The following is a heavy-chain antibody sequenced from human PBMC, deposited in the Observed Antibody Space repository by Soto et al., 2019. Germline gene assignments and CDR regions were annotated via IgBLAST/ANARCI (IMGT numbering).Heavy chain of an antibody. J-gene: IGHJ4*02. D-gene: IGHD5-18*01. CDR2: ITNKATSYAT. Sequence: GGSLRLSCAASGFMFSDSTMHWVRQASGRGLAWVGRITNKATSYATSYAESVKGRFTISRDDSKNTAYLQMNSLKTEDTAVYWCFRSTADYWGQGTLVTVSS. CDR1: GFMFSDST. V-gene: IGHV3-73*01. CDR3: FRSTADY.